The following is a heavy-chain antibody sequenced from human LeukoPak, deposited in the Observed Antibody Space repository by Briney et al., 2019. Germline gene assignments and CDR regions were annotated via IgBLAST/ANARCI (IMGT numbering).Heavy chain of an antibody. CDR3: ARVKTPSYYYGSGTRWFDP. D-gene: IGHD3-10*01. CDR1: GGSFSGYY. V-gene: IGHV4-34*01. CDR2: INHSGST. J-gene: IGHJ5*02. Sequence: SETLSLTCAVYGGSFSGYYWSWIRQPPGKGLEWIGEINHSGSTNYNPSLKSRVTISVDTSKNQFSLKLSSVTAADTAVYYGARVKTPSYYYGSGTRWFDPWGQGTLVTVSS.